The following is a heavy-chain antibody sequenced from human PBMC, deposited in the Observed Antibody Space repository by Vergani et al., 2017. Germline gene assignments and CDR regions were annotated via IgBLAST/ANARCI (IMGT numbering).Heavy chain of an antibody. V-gene: IGHV4-61*02. CDR2: IYVSGIT. Sequence: QVQLQESGPGLVKPSQTLSLTCTVSGASINNDFYYWHWIRQPAGKGLEWSGRIYVSGITDYNSSLQSRVSMSVDTSKNQFSLTLTSVTAADTAVYYCASGKYYSDSTSHFRGRYFDVWGRGTLVTVPS. CDR3: ASGKYYSDSTSHFRGRYFDV. CDR1: GASINNDFYY. D-gene: IGHD3-16*01. J-gene: IGHJ2*01.